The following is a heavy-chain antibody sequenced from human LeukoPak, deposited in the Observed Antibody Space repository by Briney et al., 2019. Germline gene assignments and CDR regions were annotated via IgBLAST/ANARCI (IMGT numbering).Heavy chain of an antibody. CDR2: LSRSGINI. J-gene: IGHJ4*02. CDR3: ARRVIVVGLDY. V-gene: IGHV3-48*03. D-gene: IGHD3-22*01. CDR1: GFTFSSYW. Sequence: GGSLRLSCATSGFTFSSYWMSWVRQAPGKGLEWVSYLSRSGINIYYADSVKGRFTISRDNAKNSLYLQMNGLRAEDTAVYYCARRVIVVGLDYWGQGTLVTVSS.